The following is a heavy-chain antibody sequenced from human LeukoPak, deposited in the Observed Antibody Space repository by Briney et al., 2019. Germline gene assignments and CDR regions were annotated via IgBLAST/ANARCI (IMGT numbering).Heavy chain of an antibody. CDR2: TYYRSKWYN. D-gene: IGHD3-3*01. J-gene: IGHJ6*03. CDR1: GDSVSSDSAT. Sequence: SQTLSLTCAISGDSVSSDSATWNWIRQSPSRGLEWLGRTYYRSKWYNDYAVSVKSRITINPDTSKNQFSLQLNSVTPEDTAVYYCARGQRAHVEWSSYMDVWGKGTTVTVSS. V-gene: IGHV6-1*01. CDR3: ARGQRAHVEWSSYMDV.